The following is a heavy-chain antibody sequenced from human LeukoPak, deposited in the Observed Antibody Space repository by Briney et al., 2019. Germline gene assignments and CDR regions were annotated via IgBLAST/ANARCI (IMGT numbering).Heavy chain of an antibody. Sequence: PGGSLRLSCAASGFTFSSYEMNWVRQAPGKGLGWVPYISSSGSTIYYADSVKGRFTISRDNAKNSLYLQMNSLRAEDTAVYYCARGDSSGDYWGQGTLVTVSS. V-gene: IGHV3-48*03. D-gene: IGHD6-19*01. CDR1: GFTFSSYE. J-gene: IGHJ4*02. CDR3: ARGDSSGDY. CDR2: ISSSGSTI.